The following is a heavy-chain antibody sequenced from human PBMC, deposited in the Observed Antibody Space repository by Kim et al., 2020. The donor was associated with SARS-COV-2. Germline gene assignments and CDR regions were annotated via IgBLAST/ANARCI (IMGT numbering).Heavy chain of an antibody. CDR3: TTVMVRGVTLLKEYFQH. Sequence: VKGRFTISRDDSKNTLYLQMNSLKTEESAVYYCTTVMVRGVTLLKEYFQHWGQGTLVTVSS. V-gene: IGHV3-15*01. J-gene: IGHJ1*01. D-gene: IGHD3-10*01.